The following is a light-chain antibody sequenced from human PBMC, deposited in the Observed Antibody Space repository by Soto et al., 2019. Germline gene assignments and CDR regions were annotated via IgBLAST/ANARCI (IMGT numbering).Light chain of an antibody. CDR3: QQRSNRPL. CDR1: QSVSSY. Sequence: IVLTQSPATLSLSPGERATLSCRASQSVSSYLALYQQKPGQAPRLLIYDASSRAPGIPARFSGSGSGTDCTLTISSLESEDFAVYYCQQRSNRPLVGGGTKVEI. V-gene: IGKV3-11*01. J-gene: IGKJ4*01. CDR2: DAS.